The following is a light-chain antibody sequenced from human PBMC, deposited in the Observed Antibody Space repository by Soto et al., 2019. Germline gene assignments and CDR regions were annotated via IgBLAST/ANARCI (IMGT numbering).Light chain of an antibody. CDR3: QQYGDFPPLT. V-gene: IGKV1-33*01. CDR2: DAS. Sequence: DIQLTQSPPSLSASVGDRVNITCQASQDISTYLNWYEQKPGKAPKLLIYDASKLETGVSSRFSGSGSGTDFTLTISSLQPEDLGTYFCQQYGDFPPLTFGGGTRVEV. CDR1: QDISTY. J-gene: IGKJ4*01.